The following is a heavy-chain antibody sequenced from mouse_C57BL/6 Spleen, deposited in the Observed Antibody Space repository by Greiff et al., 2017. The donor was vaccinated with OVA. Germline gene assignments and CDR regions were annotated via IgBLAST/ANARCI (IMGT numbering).Heavy chain of an antibody. Sequence: EVHLVESGGGLVKPGGSLKLSCAASGFTFSDYGMHWVRQAPEKGLEWVAYISSGSSPLYYADTLKGPFTISRDNAKNTLFLQRTSLRSEDTAMYYCARDWDLDYWGQGTTLTVSS. V-gene: IGHV5-17*01. CDR2: ISSGSSPL. CDR1: GFTFSDYG. CDR3: ARDWDLDY. J-gene: IGHJ2*01. D-gene: IGHD4-1*01.